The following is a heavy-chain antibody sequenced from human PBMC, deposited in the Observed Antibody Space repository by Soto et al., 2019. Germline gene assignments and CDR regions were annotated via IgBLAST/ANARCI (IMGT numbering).Heavy chain of an antibody. V-gene: IGHV3-21*01. CDR3: ARDRRAAAGTFY. J-gene: IGHJ4*02. D-gene: IGHD6-13*01. CDR2: ISSKSSYI. CDR1: GFTFSSYS. Sequence: GGSLRLSCAASGFTFSSYSMNWVRQAPGKGLEWLSSISSKSSYIYYAYSVKDRFTISRDNAKNSLYLQMNSLTAEDTAVYYCARDRRAAAGTFYWGQGTLVTVSS.